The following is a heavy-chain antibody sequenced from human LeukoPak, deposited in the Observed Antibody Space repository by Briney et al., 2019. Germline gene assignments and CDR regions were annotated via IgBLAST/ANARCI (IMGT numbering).Heavy chain of an antibody. CDR3: ASLENYYGSGSYPAY. D-gene: IGHD3-10*01. J-gene: IGHJ4*02. CDR1: GGSISSGDYY. V-gene: IGHV4-30-4*01. CDR2: IYYSGST. Sequence: SETLSLTCTVSGGSISSGDYYWSWIRQPPGKGLEWIGYIYYSGSTYYNPSLKSRVTISVDTSKNQFSLKLSSVTAADTAVYYCASLENYYGSGSYPAYWGQGTLVTVSS.